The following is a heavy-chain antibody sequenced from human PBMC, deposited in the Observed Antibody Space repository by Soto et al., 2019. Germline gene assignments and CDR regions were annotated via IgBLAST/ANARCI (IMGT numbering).Heavy chain of an antibody. Sequence: ASVKVSCKASGYTFTIYSMHWVRQAPGQRLEWMAWINVANGNTKYSQKFQGRVTITMDKSASTAYMELSSLTSEDTAVYYCARGTTGKTVATGAFESWGQVTMVTVSS. J-gene: IGHJ3*02. D-gene: IGHD1-1*01. CDR1: GYTFTIYS. CDR2: INVANGNT. V-gene: IGHV1-3*01. CDR3: ARGTTGKTVATGAFES.